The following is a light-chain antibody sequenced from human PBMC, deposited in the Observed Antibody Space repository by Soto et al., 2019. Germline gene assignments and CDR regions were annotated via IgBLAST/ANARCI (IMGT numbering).Light chain of an antibody. CDR3: XXGYSTPRT. Sequence: DIQMTQSPSSLSASVGDRVTITCRASQSISTYLNWYQQKVGKAPKLLIYAASSLQRGVPLRVXXXXXGXXXXXXXXXXXPEXXXXXXXXXGYSTPRTFGQGTKLEIK. V-gene: IGKV1-39*01. J-gene: IGKJ2*02. CDR2: AAS. CDR1: QSISTY.